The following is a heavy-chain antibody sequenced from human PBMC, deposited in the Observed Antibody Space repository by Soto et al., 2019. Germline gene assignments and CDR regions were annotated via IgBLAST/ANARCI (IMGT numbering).Heavy chain of an antibody. CDR2: INWNGGST. J-gene: IGHJ6*02. CDR1: GFTFDDYG. CDR3: ARAGGSYYNPYYYYGMDV. D-gene: IGHD3-10*01. V-gene: IGHV3-20*04. Sequence: GGSLRLSCAASGFTFDDYGMSWVRQAPGKGLEWVSGINWNGGSTGYADSVKGRFTISRDNAKNSLYLQMNSLRAEDTALYYCARAGGSYYNPYYYYGMDVWGQGTTVTVSS.